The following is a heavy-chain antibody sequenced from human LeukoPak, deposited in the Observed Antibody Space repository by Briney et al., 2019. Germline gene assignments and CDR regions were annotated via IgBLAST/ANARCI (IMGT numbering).Heavy chain of an antibody. Sequence: ASVKVSCKASGYTFTGYYMHWVRQAPGQGLEWMGWITPNSGGTKYEQKFQGRVTMTSDTSVSTVYIELSRLTSDDAAVYYCARGSRNYCDSGSCYNKGNWFDPWGQGTLVTVSS. CDR1: GYTFTGYY. V-gene: IGHV1-2*02. CDR3: ARGSRNYCDSGSCYNKGNWFDP. J-gene: IGHJ5*02. D-gene: IGHD3-10*01. CDR2: ITPNSGGT.